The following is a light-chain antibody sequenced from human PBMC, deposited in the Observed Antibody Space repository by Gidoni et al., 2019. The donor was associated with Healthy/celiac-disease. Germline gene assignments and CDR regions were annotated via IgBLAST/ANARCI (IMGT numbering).Light chain of an antibody. CDR3: KQSYSTPYT. CDR2: AAS. CDR1: QSISSY. V-gene: IGKV1-39*01. Sequence: DPQMTQSPSSLSASVGDRVTITCRASQSISSYLNWYRQKPGKAPKLLIYAASSLQSGVPSRFSGSGSGTDFTLTISSLQPEDFATYYCKQSYSTPYTFGQGTKLEIK. J-gene: IGKJ2*01.